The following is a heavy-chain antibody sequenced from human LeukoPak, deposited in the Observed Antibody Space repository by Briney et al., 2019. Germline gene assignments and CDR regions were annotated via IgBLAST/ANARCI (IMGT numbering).Heavy chain of an antibody. J-gene: IGHJ4*02. V-gene: IGHV3-74*01. CDR3: ARDWEGGVDY. D-gene: IGHD1-26*01. Sequence: GRSLRLSCAASGFTFSSYWMHWVRQVPGKGLVWVSRTNSDGSSTNYADSVKGRFTISRDNARNTLYLQMNSLRVEDTAVYYCARDWEGGVDYWGQGTLVTVSS. CDR1: GFTFSSYW. CDR2: TNSDGSST.